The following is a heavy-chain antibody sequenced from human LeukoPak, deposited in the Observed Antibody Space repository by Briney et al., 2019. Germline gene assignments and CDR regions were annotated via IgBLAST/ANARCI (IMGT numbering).Heavy chain of an antibody. Sequence: SETLSLTCAVAAGSISSSKGWSWVRQPPGKGLEWIGCIYYSGSTNYNPSLKSRVTISVDTSKNQFSLKLSSVTAADTAVYYCARDRVGQQLVGRNYYYYYMDVWGKGTTVTISS. D-gene: IGHD6-13*01. CDR3: ARDRVGQQLVGRNYYYYYMDV. J-gene: IGHJ6*03. CDR1: AGSISSSKG. V-gene: IGHV4-4*02. CDR2: IYYSGST.